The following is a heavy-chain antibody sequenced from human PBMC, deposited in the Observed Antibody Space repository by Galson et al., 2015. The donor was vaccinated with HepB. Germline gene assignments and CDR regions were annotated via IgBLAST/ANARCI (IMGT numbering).Heavy chain of an antibody. Sequence: SLRLSCAASGFTFSSYWMSWVRQAPGKGLEWVANIKQDGSEKYYVDSVEGRFTISRDNAENSLYLQMNSLRAEDTAVYYCARDTGSGWYYWGQGTLVTVPS. J-gene: IGHJ4*02. CDR1: GFTFSSYW. CDR2: IKQDGSEK. D-gene: IGHD6-19*01. CDR3: ARDTGSGWYY. V-gene: IGHV3-7*01.